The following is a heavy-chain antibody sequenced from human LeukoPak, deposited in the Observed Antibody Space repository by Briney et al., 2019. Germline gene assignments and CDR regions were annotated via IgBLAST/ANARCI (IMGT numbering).Heavy chain of an antibody. CDR3: ARLDVVRGGTDY. V-gene: IGHV3-23*01. J-gene: IGHJ4*02. CDR1: GFTFSTYA. Sequence: PGGSLTLSCAASGFTFSTYAMTWVRQAPGKGLEWVSSISYDGGTTYYADSVKGRFTVSRDNSKNTLYLQMNSLRAADTAVYYYARLDVVRGGTDYWAQGTLVTVSS. D-gene: IGHD3-10*01. CDR2: ISYDGGTT.